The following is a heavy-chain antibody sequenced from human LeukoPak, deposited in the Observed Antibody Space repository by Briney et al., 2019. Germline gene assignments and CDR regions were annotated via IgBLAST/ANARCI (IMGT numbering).Heavy chain of an antibody. Sequence: GGSLRLSCEASGTTFNNRVLHWVRQAPGKGLEWVAVISYDGSNKYYADSVRGRFTISRDNSKNTLYPQMNSLRAEDTAVYYCANYYYDSSGLIDYWGQGTLVTVSS. D-gene: IGHD3-22*01. CDR3: ANYYYDSSGLIDY. CDR2: ISYDGSNK. CDR1: GTTFNNRV. J-gene: IGHJ4*02. V-gene: IGHV3-30*18.